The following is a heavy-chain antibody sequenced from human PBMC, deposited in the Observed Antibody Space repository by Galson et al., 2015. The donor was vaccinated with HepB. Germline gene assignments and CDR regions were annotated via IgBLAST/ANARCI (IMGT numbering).Heavy chain of an antibody. D-gene: IGHD2-2*01. CDR3: ARTEGYCSSTSMFGCWFDP. J-gene: IGHJ5*02. CDR1: GFTFSDYY. CDR2: ISSSSSYT. Sequence: SLRLSCAASGFTFSDYYMSWIRQAPGKGLEWVSYISSSSSYTNYADSVKGRFTISRDNAKNSLYLQMNSLRAEDTAVYYCARTEGYCSSTSMFGCWFDPWGQGTLVTVSS. V-gene: IGHV3-11*06.